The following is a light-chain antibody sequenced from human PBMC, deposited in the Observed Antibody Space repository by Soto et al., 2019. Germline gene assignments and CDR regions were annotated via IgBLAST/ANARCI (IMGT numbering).Light chain of an antibody. CDR3: SSYAGSNNYV. CDR2: EVS. Sequence: QSVLTQPPSASGSPGQSVTISCTGTSSDVGGYNYVSWYQQHPGKAPKLMIYEVSKRPSGVPDRFSGSKSGNTASLTVSGLQAGDEVDYYCSSYAGSNNYVFGTGTKVTVL. V-gene: IGLV2-8*01. J-gene: IGLJ1*01. CDR1: SSDVGGYNY.